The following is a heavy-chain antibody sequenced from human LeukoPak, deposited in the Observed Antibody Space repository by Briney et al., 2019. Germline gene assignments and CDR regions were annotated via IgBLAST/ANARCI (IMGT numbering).Heavy chain of an antibody. CDR3: ASGAYSYYYMDV. V-gene: IGHV4-39*07. CDR2: IFYSGST. J-gene: IGHJ6*03. D-gene: IGHD1-26*01. Sequence: SETLSLTCTVSGGSISTSSYYWGWVRQPPGKGLEWIGNIFYSGSTYYSPSLKSRVTISLDTSRNQFSLKLSSVTAADTAVYYCASGAYSYYYMDVWGKGTTVTISS. CDR1: GGSISTSSYY.